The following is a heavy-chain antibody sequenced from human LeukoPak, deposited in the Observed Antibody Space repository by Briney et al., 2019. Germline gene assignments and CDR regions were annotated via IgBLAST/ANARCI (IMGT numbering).Heavy chain of an antibody. J-gene: IGHJ4*02. V-gene: IGHV3-23*01. CDR2: ISGSGGST. CDR1: GFTFSSYA. Sequence: PGGSPRLSCAASGFTFSSYAMSWVRQAPGKGLEWVSAISGSGGSTYYADSVKGRFTISRDNSKNTLYLQMNSLRAEDTAVYYCAKQGYYYDSSGYYVFFDYWGQGTLVTVSS. D-gene: IGHD3-22*01. CDR3: AKQGYYYDSSGYYVFFDY.